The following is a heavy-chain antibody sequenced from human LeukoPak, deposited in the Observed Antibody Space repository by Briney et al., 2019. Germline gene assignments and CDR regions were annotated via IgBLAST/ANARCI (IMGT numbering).Heavy chain of an antibody. V-gene: IGHV3-21*01. CDR3: ARERPYGSGSRAFDI. CDR2: ISRSSSYI. CDR1: EFTFSSYS. Sequence: GSLRLSCAASEFTFSSYSMNWVRQAPGKGLEWVSSISRSSSYIYYADSVKGRFTISRDNAKNSLYLEMNSLRAEDTAVYYCARERPYGSGSRAFDIWGQGTMVTVSS. J-gene: IGHJ3*02. D-gene: IGHD3-10*01.